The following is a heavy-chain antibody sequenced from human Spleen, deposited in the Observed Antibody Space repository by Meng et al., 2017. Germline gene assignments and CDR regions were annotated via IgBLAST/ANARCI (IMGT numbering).Heavy chain of an antibody. CDR2: IYHTGST. V-gene: IGHV4-39*02. J-gene: IGHJ5*02. CDR3: ARLEQLTENTRYNWFDP. Sequence: QAEQWGACLLKPSETLSLTFTVSGGSISSSSYYWGWIRQPPGKGLEWIGEIYHTGSTNYNPSLKSRVTISVDKSKNHFSLSLSSVTAADTAVYYCARLEQLTENTRYNWFDPWGQGTLVTVSS. CDR1: GGSISSSSYY. D-gene: IGHD1-7*01.